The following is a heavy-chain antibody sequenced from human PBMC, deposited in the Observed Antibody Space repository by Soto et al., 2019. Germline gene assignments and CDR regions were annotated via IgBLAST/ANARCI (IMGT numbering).Heavy chain of an antibody. D-gene: IGHD3-10*01. J-gene: IGHJ5*02. Sequence: GGSLRLSCAASGFTFSSYWMSWVRQAPGKGLEWVANIKQDGSEKYYGDSVKGRFTISRDNAKNSLYLQMNSLRAEDTAVYYCARDWFGELSASPFDPWGQGTLVTVSS. V-gene: IGHV3-7*01. CDR3: ARDWFGELSASPFDP. CDR1: GFTFSSYW. CDR2: IKQDGSEK.